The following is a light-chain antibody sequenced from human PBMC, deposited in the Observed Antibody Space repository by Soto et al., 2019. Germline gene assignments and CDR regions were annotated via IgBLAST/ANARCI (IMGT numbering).Light chain of an antibody. V-gene: IGKV3-20*01. CDR1: QSVSSSY. J-gene: IGKJ3*01. Sequence: EIVLTQSPGTLSLSPGEIATLSCRASQSVSSSYLAWYQQKPGQAPRLLIYGASSRATGIPDRFSGSGSGTDFTLTISRLEPEDFSVYYCQQYGSSPQTFGPGTKVDIK. CDR3: QQYGSSPQT. CDR2: GAS.